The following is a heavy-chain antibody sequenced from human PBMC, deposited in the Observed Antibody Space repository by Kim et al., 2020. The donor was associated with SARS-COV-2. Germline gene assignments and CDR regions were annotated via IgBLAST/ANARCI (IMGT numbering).Heavy chain of an antibody. CDR3: AKDMSGDPQAPDY. V-gene: IGHV3-9*01. J-gene: IGHJ4*02. CDR2: ISWNSGSI. CDR1: GFTFDDYA. Sequence: GGSLRLSCAASGFTFDDYAMHWVRQAPGKGLEWVSGISWNSGSIGYADSVKGRFTISRDNAKNSLYLQMNSLRAEDTVLYYCAKDMSGDPQAPDYWGQGTLVTVSS. D-gene: IGHD4-17*01.